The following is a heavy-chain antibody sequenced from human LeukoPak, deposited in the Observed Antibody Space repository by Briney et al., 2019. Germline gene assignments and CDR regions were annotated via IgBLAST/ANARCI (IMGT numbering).Heavy chain of an antibody. J-gene: IGHJ3*02. CDR2: IYYSGST. CDR3: ARRFLTGYYDAFDI. V-gene: IGHV4-39*07. CDR1: GGSISSSSYY. Sequence: SETLSLTCTVSGGSISSSSYYWGWIRQPPGKGLEWIGTIYYSGSTYYNPSLKSRVTISVDTSKNQFSLKLSSVTAADTAVYYCARRFLTGYYDAFDIWGQGTMVTVSS. D-gene: IGHD3-9*01.